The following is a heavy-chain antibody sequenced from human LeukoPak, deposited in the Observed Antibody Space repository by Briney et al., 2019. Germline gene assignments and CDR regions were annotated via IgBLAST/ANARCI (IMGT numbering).Heavy chain of an antibody. CDR2: INHSGST. CDR3: ASGRSGGRGY. V-gene: IGHV4-34*01. CDR1: GGSFSGYY. Sequence: PSETLSLTCAVYGGSFSGYYWSWIRQPPGKGLEWIGEINHSGSTNYNPSLKSRVTISVGTSKNQFSLKLSSVTAADTAVYYCASGRSGGRGYWGQGTLVTVSS. D-gene: IGHD2-15*01. J-gene: IGHJ4*02.